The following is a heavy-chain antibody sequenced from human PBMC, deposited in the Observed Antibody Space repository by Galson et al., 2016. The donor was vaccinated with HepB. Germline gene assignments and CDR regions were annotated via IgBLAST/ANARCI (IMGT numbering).Heavy chain of an antibody. CDR2: ISGIGDNT. CDR3: AKAPRGPDYNYYGMDV. Sequence: SLRLSCAASGFTFSSNAMNWVRQAPGKGLEWVSAISGIGDNTYYADSVKGRFTISRDNVKNTLYVQMSSLRAEDTAVYYCAKAPRGPDYNYYGMDVWGQGTTVTVSS. D-gene: IGHD3-16*01. CDR1: GFTFSSNA. V-gene: IGHV3-23*01. J-gene: IGHJ6*02.